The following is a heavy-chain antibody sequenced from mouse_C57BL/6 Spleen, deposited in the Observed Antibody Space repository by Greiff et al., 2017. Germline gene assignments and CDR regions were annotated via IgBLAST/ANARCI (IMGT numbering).Heavy chain of an antibody. CDR1: GFTFSDYG. Sequence: DVMLVESGGGLVKPGGSLKLSCAASGFTFSDYGMHWVRQAPEKGLEWVAYISSGSSTIYYADTVKGRFTISRDNAKNTLFLQMTSLRSEDTAMYYCARVYGSSPQDYWGQGTSVTVSS. D-gene: IGHD1-1*01. CDR2: ISSGSSTI. CDR3: ARVYGSSPQDY. J-gene: IGHJ4*01. V-gene: IGHV5-17*01.